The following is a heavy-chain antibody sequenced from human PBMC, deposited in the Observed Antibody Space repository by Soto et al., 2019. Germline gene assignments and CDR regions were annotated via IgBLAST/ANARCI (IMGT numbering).Heavy chain of an antibody. CDR1: GFTFSSYA. D-gene: IGHD2-2*02. J-gene: IGHJ4*02. CDR2: ISYDGSNK. CDR3: ARDLGDIVVVPAAIYWYFDY. Sequence: QVQLVESGGGVVQPGRSVRLSCAASGFTFSSYAMHWVRQAPGKGLEWVAVISYDGSNKYYADSVKGRFTISRDNSKNTLYLQMNSPRAEDTAVYYCARDLGDIVVVPAAIYWYFDYWGQGTLVTVSS. V-gene: IGHV3-30-3*01.